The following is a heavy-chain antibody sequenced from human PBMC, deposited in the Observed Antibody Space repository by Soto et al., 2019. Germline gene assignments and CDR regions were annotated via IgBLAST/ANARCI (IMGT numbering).Heavy chain of an antibody. V-gene: IGHV4-31*03. CDR3: ARVKSILAAFDI. J-gene: IGHJ3*02. Sequence: PSETLSLTCTVSGVSISSGGYYWSWIRQHPGKGLEWIGYIYYSGSTYYNPSLKSRVTISVDTSKNQFSLKLSSVTAADAAVYYCARVKSILAAFDIWGQGTMVTVSS. D-gene: IGHD3-3*02. CDR2: IYYSGST. CDR1: GVSISSGGYY.